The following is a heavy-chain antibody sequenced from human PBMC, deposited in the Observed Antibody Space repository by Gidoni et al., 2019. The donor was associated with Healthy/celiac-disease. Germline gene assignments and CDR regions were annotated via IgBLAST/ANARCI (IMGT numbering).Heavy chain of an antibody. D-gene: IGHD1-26*01. CDR1: GGSISSGGYY. V-gene: IGHV4-31*03. CDR2: IYYSGST. CDR3: ARTHTYSGSANR. J-gene: IGHJ4*02. Sequence: HVQLQESGPGLVKPSQTLSPTCTVPGGSISSGGYYWSWIRQHPGKGLEWIGYIYYSGSTYYNPSLKSRVTISVDTSKNQFSLKLSSVTAADTAVYYCARTHTYSGSANRWGQGTLVTVSS.